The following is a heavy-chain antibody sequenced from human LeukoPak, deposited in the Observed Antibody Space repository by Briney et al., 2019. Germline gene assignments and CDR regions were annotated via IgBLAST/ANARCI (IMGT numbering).Heavy chain of an antibody. CDR1: GFTFSSYS. J-gene: IGHJ4*02. CDR2: ISSSTYI. CDR3: ARGVVAAAAH. Sequence: GGSLRLSCVASGFTFSSYSMNWVRQAPGKGLERVSSISSSTYIYYTDSMKGRFTISRDNAKNSLYLQMNSLRAEDTAVYYCARGVVAAAAHWGQGTLVTVSS. D-gene: IGHD6-13*01. V-gene: IGHV3-21*01.